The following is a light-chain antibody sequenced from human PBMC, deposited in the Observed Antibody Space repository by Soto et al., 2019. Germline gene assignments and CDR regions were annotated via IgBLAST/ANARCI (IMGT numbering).Light chain of an antibody. J-gene: IGKJ4*01. CDR3: RQTYSGPLT. V-gene: IGKV1-39*01. Sequence: DIQMTQSPSSLSASIGDRVTITCRASQSISNYLNWYQQKPGKAPNLLIYTASNLQAGVPSRFSGSGSGTDFTLTISSLQPEDFATYYCRQTYSGPLTFGGGTKVEIK. CDR2: TAS. CDR1: QSISNY.